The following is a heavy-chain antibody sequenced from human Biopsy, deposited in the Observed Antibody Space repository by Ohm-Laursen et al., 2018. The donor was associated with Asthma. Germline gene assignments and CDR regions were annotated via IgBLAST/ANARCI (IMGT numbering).Heavy chain of an antibody. CDR3: AKDRVAGRSYYFDY. Sequence: SLRLSCSASGFNFHNYGMDWVRRAPGRGLEWVAQILFDGRKINYPDSVKGRFTISRDNSKNMVYLQMNSLRPEDTAVYYCAKDRVAGRSYYFDYWGQGSLVSVSS. CDR2: ILFDGRKI. V-gene: IGHV3-30*18. CDR1: GFNFHNYG. D-gene: IGHD6-13*01. J-gene: IGHJ4*02.